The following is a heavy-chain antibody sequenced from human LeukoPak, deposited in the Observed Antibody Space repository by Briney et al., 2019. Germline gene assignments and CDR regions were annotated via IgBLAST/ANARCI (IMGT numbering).Heavy chain of an antibody. V-gene: IGHV4-34*01. Sequence: SETLSLTCAVYGGSFSGYYWSWIRQPPGKGLEWIGEINHSGSTNYNPSLKSRVTISVDTSKNQFSLKLSSVTAADTAVYYCARRYYGSGSYYPDYWGQGTLVTVSS. J-gene: IGHJ4*02. CDR3: ARRYYGSGSYYPDY. D-gene: IGHD3-10*01. CDR2: INHSGST. CDR1: GGSFSGYY.